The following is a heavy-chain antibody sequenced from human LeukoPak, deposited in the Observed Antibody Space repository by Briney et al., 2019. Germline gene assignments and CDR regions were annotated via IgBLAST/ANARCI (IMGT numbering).Heavy chain of an antibody. CDR1: GGSFSGYY. CDR3: AREMYYYDSSGYGPAY. V-gene: IGHV4-34*01. CDR2: INHSGST. D-gene: IGHD3-22*01. J-gene: IGHJ4*02. Sequence: SETLSLTCAVYGGSFSGYYWSWICQPPGKGLEWIGEINHSGSTNYNPSLKSRVTISVDTSKNQFSLKLSSVTAADTAVYYCAREMYYYDSSGYGPAYWGQGTLVTVSS.